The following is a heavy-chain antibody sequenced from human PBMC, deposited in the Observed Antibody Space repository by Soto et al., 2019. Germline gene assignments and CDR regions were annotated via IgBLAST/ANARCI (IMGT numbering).Heavy chain of an antibody. V-gene: IGHV4-59*12. Sequence: TSETLSLTCIVSGGSITSYHWSWIRQFPGKGLEWIAYTSYTGDTNYNPSLKSRVTISLDTSKDQFSLKLSSVTAADTAVYYCARAYSSSSVFLVYYYYGMDVWGQGTTVTVSS. D-gene: IGHD6-6*01. CDR1: GGSITSYH. CDR2: TSYTGDT. J-gene: IGHJ6*02. CDR3: ARAYSSSSVFLVYYYYGMDV.